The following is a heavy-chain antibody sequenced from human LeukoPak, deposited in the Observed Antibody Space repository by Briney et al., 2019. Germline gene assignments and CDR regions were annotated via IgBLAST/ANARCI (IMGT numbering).Heavy chain of an antibody. J-gene: IGHJ4*02. CDR1: GFTFSDYY. CDR2: ISSSGSTI. Sequence: PGGSVRLSCAASGFTFSDYYMSWIRQAPGKGLEWVSYISSSGSTIYYADSVKGRFTISRDNAKNSLYLQMNSLRAEDTAVYYCARGKYETYYYDSSAIFDYWGQGTLVTVSS. D-gene: IGHD3-22*01. V-gene: IGHV3-11*01. CDR3: ARGKYETYYYDSSAIFDY.